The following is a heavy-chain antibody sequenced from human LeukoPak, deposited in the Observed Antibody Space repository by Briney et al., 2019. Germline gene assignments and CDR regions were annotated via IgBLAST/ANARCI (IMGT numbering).Heavy chain of an antibody. Sequence: KPSETLSLTCTVSGGSISPYYWSWIRQPPGKALEWIGYIYYSGNTNYDPSLKSRVTMSVDTSKNQFSLKLSSVTAADTAVYYCARAGYDFWSGYYSFDYWGQGTLVTVSS. J-gene: IGHJ4*02. CDR1: GGSISPYY. D-gene: IGHD3-3*01. CDR3: ARAGYDFWSGYYSFDY. CDR2: IYYSGNT. V-gene: IGHV4-59*01.